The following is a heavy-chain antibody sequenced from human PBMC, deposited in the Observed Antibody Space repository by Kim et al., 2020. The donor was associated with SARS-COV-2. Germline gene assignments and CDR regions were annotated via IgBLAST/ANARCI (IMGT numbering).Heavy chain of an antibody. CDR2: IYNTGRT. D-gene: IGHD5-18*01. CDR3: ARERGYSYGYDY. V-gene: IGHV3-66*01. J-gene: IGHJ4*02. Sequence: GGSLRLSCAASGFTVSSDYMSWVRQAPGKGLEWVSIIYNTGRTYYADSVKGRFTISRDNSKNTLYLQMNSLRAEDTALYYCARERGYSYGYDYWGQGTLV. CDR1: GFTVSSDY.